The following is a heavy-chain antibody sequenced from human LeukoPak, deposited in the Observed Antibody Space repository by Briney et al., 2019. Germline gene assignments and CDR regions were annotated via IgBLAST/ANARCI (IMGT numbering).Heavy chain of an antibody. V-gene: IGHV4-34*01. D-gene: IGHD6-13*01. Sequence: SETLSLTCAVYGGSFSGYYWSWIRQPPGKGLEWIAEINHSGSTNYNASLKSRVTISVDTSKNQSSLKLSSVTAADTAVYYCARTAAAATDSNYWGQGTLVTVSP. CDR2: INHSGST. CDR1: GGSFSGYY. J-gene: IGHJ4*02. CDR3: ARTAAAATDSNY.